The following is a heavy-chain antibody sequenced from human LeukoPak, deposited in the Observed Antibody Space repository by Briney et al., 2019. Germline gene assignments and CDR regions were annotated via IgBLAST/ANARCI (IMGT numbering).Heavy chain of an antibody. J-gene: IGHJ3*02. CDR1: GLTFDDYA. Sequence: GGSLRLSCAASGLTFDDYAMHWVRQAPGKGLEWVSGISWNSGNVGYGDSVRGRFTISRDNAKNSLYLQMNSLRTEDTALYYCAKAGGGSNLGGAFDIWGQGTMVTVSS. CDR2: ISWNSGNV. V-gene: IGHV3-9*01. D-gene: IGHD2-15*01. CDR3: AKAGGGSNLGGAFDI.